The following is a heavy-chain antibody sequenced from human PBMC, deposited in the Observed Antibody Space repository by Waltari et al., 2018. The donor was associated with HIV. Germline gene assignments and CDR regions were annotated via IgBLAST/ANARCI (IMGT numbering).Heavy chain of an antibody. Sequence: EGQLVEAGGGVVRRGGLLRLLCRAYGSRFYRTGMRWVCEGPGKGLEWVSGINWKGESPRYGDSVNGRFTISRDNAKNSLYLEMNSLRVEDTAFYYCARIRRKFGEPRPTGWFDPWGQGTQVIVSS. D-gene: IGHD3-10*01. J-gene: IGHJ5*02. CDR3: ARIRRKFGEPRPTGWFDP. CDR1: GSRFYRTG. V-gene: IGHV3-20*04. CDR2: INWKGESP.